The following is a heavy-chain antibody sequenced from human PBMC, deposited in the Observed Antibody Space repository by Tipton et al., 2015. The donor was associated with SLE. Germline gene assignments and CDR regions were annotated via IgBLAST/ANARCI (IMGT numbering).Heavy chain of an antibody. J-gene: IGHJ4*02. V-gene: IGHV4-59*01. D-gene: IGHD3-22*01. CDR3: ATYFYDATGYQSVDD. CDR2: IYYSGST. CDR1: GGSISSYY. Sequence: TLSLTCTVSGGSISSYYWSWIRQPPGKGLEWIGYIYYSGSTNYNPSLKSRVTISVDTSKNQFSLHLTSVTSADTAVYYCATYFYDATGYQSVDDWGQGALVTVSS.